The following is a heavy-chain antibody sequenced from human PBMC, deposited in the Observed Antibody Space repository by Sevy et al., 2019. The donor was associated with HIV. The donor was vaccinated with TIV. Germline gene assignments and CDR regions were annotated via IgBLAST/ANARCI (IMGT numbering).Heavy chain of an antibody. V-gene: IGHV3-30*02. CDR3: VKEGGGEGGDH. J-gene: IGHJ4*02. D-gene: IGHD2-21*01. CDR2: IQYDGSNK. Sequence: GGSLRLSCAASGFSFSSYGMHWVRQAPGKGLEWMSYIQYDGSNKDYGYSVKGRFTISRDNSKNTLYLQMNSLRVEDTAVFYCVKEGGGEGGDHWGQGTLVTVSS. CDR1: GFSFSSYG.